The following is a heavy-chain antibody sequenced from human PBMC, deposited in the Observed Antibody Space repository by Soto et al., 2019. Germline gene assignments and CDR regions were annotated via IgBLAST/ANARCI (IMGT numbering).Heavy chain of an antibody. Sequence: ASVKVSCKASGYTFSTYGISWVRQAPGQGLEWMGWISAYNHYTNYAQKLQDRITLTTDTSTSTAYMELRSLRSDDTAVYYRARVWFGELYSSGFHDYWGQGALVTVSS. CDR3: ARVWFGELYSSGFHDY. V-gene: IGHV1-18*01. J-gene: IGHJ4*02. D-gene: IGHD3-10*01. CDR2: ISAYNHYT. CDR1: GYTFSTYG.